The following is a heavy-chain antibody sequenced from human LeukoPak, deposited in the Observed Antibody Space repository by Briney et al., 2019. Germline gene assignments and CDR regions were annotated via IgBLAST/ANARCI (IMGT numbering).Heavy chain of an antibody. CDR3: ASWWLRPGRHYYYYYGMDV. V-gene: IGHV1-69*13. D-gene: IGHD5-12*01. J-gene: IGHJ6*04. CDR2: IIPIFGTA. CDR1: GGTFSSYA. Sequence: SVKVSCKASGGTFSSYAISWVRQAPGQGLEWMGGIIPIFGTANYAQKFQGRVTITADESTSTAYMELSSLRSEDTAVYYCASWWLRPGRHYYYYYGMDVWGKGTTVIVST.